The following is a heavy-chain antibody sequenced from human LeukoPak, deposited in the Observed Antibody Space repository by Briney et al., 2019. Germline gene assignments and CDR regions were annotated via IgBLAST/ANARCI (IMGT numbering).Heavy chain of an antibody. CDR2: INHSGST. J-gene: IGHJ4*02. CDR1: GGSFSGYY. CDR3: ASGGAITMVRGVITYFDY. D-gene: IGHD3-10*01. V-gene: IGHV4-34*01. Sequence: SETLSLTCAVYGGSFSGYYWSWIRQPPGMGLEWIGEINHSGSTNYNPSLKSRVTISVDTSKNQFSLKLSSVTAADTAVYYCASGGAITMVRGVITYFDYWGQGTLVTVSS.